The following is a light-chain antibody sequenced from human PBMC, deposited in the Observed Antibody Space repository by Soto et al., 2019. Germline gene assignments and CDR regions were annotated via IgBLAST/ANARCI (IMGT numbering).Light chain of an antibody. CDR1: QSISSW. Sequence: DIQMTQSPSTLSASVGDRVTITCRASQSISSWLAWYQQKPGKAPKLLIYDASSLESGVPSRFSDSGSGTEFTLNISSLQPDDFATYYCQQYKSYSTFGQGTKLEIK. CDR2: DAS. CDR3: QQYKSYST. V-gene: IGKV1-5*01. J-gene: IGKJ2*01.